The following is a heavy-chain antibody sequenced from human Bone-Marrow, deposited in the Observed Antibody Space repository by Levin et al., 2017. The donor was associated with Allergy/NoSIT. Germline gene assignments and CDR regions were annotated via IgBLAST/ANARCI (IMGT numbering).Heavy chain of an antibody. CDR1: DVTFSSYA. D-gene: IGHD3-16*02. V-gene: IGHV3-23*01. Sequence: HAGGSLRLSCAASDVTFSSYAMSWVRQAPGKGPEWVSVISATGGTTYYVDSVKGRFTISRDNDRNTLYLQMNSLRAEDSAVYFCARDPRVSLFEKRYWYFDLWGRGTLVTVSS. CDR2: ISATGGTT. J-gene: IGHJ2*01. CDR3: ARDPRVSLFEKRYWYFDL.